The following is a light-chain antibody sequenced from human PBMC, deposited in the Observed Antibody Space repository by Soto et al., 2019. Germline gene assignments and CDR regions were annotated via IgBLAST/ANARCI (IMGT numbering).Light chain of an antibody. Sequence: EIVLTQSPGTLSLSPGERATLSCRASQSVTSSYLAWYQKKPGQAPRLLIYGAGSRATGIPDRFSGSGSGTDFILTISRLEPEDFAVYYCQRYGSTPVTFGQGTKVEI. CDR1: QSVTSSY. J-gene: IGKJ1*01. V-gene: IGKV3-20*01. CDR3: QRYGSTPVT. CDR2: GAG.